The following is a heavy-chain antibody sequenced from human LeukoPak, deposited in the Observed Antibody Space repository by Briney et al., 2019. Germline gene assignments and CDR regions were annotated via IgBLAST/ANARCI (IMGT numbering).Heavy chain of an antibody. CDR1: GFTFSNNW. J-gene: IGHJ5*02. CDR2: INQDGSEK. Sequence: GGSLRLSCAASGFTFSNNWMSWVRQAPRKGLEWAANINQDGSEKNYVDSVKGRFTISRDNAKNSVYLQMNSLRAEDTAAYYCVRGKGWLDPWGQGILVTVSS. CDR3: VRGKGWLDP. V-gene: IGHV3-7*03.